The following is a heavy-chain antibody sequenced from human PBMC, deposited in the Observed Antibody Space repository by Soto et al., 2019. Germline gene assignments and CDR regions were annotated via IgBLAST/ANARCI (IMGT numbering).Heavy chain of an antibody. CDR3: ARGFIPENY. V-gene: IGHV1-18*01. Sequence: QVHLVQSEGEVKKPGASVKVSCTTSGYTFSDYGISWVRQAPGQGLEWLGWINTYNGNAKYVQKFQGRVTLTTDPSTRTVFLELTSLKFDDAAVYYCARGFIPENYWGQGTRVIVSS. D-gene: IGHD3-16*01. CDR1: GYTFSDYG. J-gene: IGHJ4*02. CDR2: INTYNGNA.